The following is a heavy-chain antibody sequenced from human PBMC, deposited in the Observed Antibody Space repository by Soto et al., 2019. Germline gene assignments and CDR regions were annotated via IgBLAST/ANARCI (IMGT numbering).Heavy chain of an antibody. V-gene: IGHV3-7*03. Sequence: PGWSLRLSCAASGFTFSSYWMSWVRQAPGKGLEWGANIKQDGSEKYYVDSVKGRFTISRDNAKNSLYLQMNSLRAEDTAVYYCARLSYGSGSYYNLNYYYYYGMEVWGEGTTVTVSS. D-gene: IGHD3-10*01. CDR1: GFTFSSYW. CDR2: IKQDGSEK. CDR3: ARLSYGSGSYYNLNYYYYYGMEV. J-gene: IGHJ6*04.